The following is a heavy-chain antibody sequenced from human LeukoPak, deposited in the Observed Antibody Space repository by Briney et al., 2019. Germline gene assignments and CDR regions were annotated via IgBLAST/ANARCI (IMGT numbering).Heavy chain of an antibody. D-gene: IGHD6-13*01. V-gene: IGHV3-48*04. J-gene: IGHJ4*02. CDR1: GFTFSTYS. CDR2: VSRSSGSTR. Sequence: GGSLRLSCAASGFTFSTYSMNWVRQAPGKGLEWVSDVSRSSGSTRYYADSVKGRFTFSRDNAKNTLYLQMNSLRAEDTAVYYCAREGIAAAAPSYYFDYWGQGTLVTVSS. CDR3: AREGIAAAAPSYYFDY.